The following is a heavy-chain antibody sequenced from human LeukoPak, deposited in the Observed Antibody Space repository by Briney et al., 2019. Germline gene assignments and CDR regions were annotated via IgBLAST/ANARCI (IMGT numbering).Heavy chain of an antibody. J-gene: IGHJ6*02. V-gene: IGHV1-69*13. D-gene: IGHD3-22*01. CDR3: ARDGPYYYDSSGYSDYGMDV. CDR2: IIPIFGTA. CDR1: GGTFSSYA. Sequence: SVKVSCKASGGTFSSYAISWVRQAPGQGLEWMGGIIPIFGTANYAQKFQGRVTITADESTSTAYMELSSLRSEDTAVYYCARDGPYYYDSSGYSDYGMDVWGQGTTVTVSS.